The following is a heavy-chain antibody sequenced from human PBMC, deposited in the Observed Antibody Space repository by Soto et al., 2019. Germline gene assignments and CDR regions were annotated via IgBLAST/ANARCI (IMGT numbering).Heavy chain of an antibody. CDR3: ASNIVVVTAMFY. J-gene: IGHJ4*02. D-gene: IGHD2-21*02. CDR2: ISYDGSNK. Sequence: PGGSLRLSCAASGFTFSSYAMHWVRQAPGKGLEWVAVISYDGSNKYYADSVKGRFTISRDNSKNTLYLQMNSLRAEDTAVYYYASNIVVVTAMFYWGQGTLVTVSS. V-gene: IGHV3-30-3*01. CDR1: GFTFSSYA.